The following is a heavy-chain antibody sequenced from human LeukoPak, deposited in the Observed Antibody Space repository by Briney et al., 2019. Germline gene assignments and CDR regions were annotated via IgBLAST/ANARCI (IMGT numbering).Heavy chain of an antibody. V-gene: IGHV3-7*04. CDR1: GFSLSTYW. Sequence: PGGSLRLSCAASGFSLSTYWMSRVRQAPGKGLEWVANIKQDGSEKHYVDSVKGRFTNSRDNAKSSLYLQMNSLRVEDTAVYYCARDGVAGARHPFDSSGQGTLVTVSS. CDR2: IKQDGSEK. D-gene: IGHD6-19*01. J-gene: IGHJ4*02. CDR3: ARDGVAGARHPFDS.